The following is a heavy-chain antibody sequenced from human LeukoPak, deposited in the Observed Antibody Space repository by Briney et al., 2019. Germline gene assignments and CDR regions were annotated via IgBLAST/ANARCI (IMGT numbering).Heavy chain of an antibody. CDR2: FYHSGST. J-gene: IGHJ4*02. D-gene: IGHD6-19*01. Sequence: SETLSPTCAVSGYSISSGYYWGWIRQPPGKGLQWIGSFYHSGSTYYNPSLNSRVTISVDTSKNQFSLKLSSVTAADTAVYFCAREATITVAGTRKFDYWGQGTLVTVSS. CDR1: GYSISSGYY. CDR3: AREATITVAGTRKFDY. V-gene: IGHV4-38-2*02.